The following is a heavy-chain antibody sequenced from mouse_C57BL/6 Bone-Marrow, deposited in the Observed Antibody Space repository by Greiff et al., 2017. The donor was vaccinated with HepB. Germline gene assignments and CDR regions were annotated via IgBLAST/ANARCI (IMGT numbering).Heavy chain of an antibody. D-gene: IGHD4-1*01. Sequence: VKLVESGPGLVQPSQSLSITCTVSGFSLTSYGVHWVRQSPGKGLEWLGVIWRGGSTDYNAAFMSRLSITKDNSKSQVFFKMNSLQADDTAIYYCAKKDSWGYFDVWGTGTTVTVSS. CDR3: AKKDSWGYFDV. J-gene: IGHJ1*03. CDR1: GFSLTSYG. CDR2: IWRGGST. V-gene: IGHV2-5*01.